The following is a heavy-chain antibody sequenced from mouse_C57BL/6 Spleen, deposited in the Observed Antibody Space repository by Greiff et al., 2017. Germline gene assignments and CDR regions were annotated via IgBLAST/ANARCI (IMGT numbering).Heavy chain of an antibody. CDR2: ISSGSSTI. V-gene: IGHV5-17*01. D-gene: IGHD1-1*01. J-gene: IGHJ2*01. Sequence: DVMLVESGGGLVKPGGSLKLSCAASGFTFSDYGMHWVRQAPEKGLEWVAYISSGSSTIYYADTVKGRFTISRDNAKNTLFLQMSSLRSEDTAMYYCARATTVVRDYFDYWGQGTTLTVSS. CDR3: ARATTVVRDYFDY. CDR1: GFTFSDYG.